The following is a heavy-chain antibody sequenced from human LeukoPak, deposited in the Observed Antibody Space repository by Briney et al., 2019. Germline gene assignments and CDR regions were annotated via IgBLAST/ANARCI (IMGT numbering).Heavy chain of an antibody. V-gene: IGHV3-74*03. CDR3: ARGRPYDILTGYYPLYYYYYGMDV. D-gene: IGHD3-9*01. CDR1: GFTFSSFN. CDR2: LKSDGSTA. Sequence: GGSLRLSCAASGFTFSSFNMHWVRQAPGKGLVWVSRLKSDGSTAMYADSVQGRFTISRDNSKNTLYLQMNSLRAEDTAVYYCARGRPYDILTGYYPLYYYYYGMDVWGKGTTVTVSS. J-gene: IGHJ6*04.